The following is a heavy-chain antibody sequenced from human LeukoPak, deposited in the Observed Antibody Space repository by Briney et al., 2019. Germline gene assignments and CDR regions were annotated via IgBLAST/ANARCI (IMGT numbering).Heavy chain of an antibody. D-gene: IGHD1-1*01. CDR3: ARGWTTGKTFELGFDP. Sequence: GGSLTLSCAASGFTFSSYDMHWARHATGKGLEWVSAIGTAGDTYYPGSVKGRFTISRENAKNSLYLQMNSLRAGDTAVYCCARGWTTGKTFELGFDPWGQGTLVTVSS. J-gene: IGHJ5*02. CDR2: IGTAGDT. V-gene: IGHV3-13*01. CDR1: GFTFSSYD.